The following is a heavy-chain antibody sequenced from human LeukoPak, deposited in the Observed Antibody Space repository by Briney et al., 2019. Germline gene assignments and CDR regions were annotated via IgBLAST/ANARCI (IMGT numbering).Heavy chain of an antibody. CDR2: ISWDGGSE. CDR1: GFNFRSYV. Sequence: PGGSLRLSCVGSGFNFRSYVMHWVRQGPGKGLQWLAGISWDGGSEYYADSVRGRLSISRDNSKNTLYLQLNRLIVEDAAMYYCVKGRGGVAGPDYFEVWGEGALVTVSS. V-gene: IGHV3-30*18. CDR3: VKGRGGVAGPDYFEV. D-gene: IGHD6-19*01. J-gene: IGHJ4*02.